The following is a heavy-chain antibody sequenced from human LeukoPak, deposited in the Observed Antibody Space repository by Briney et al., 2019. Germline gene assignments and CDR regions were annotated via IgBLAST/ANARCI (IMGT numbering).Heavy chain of an antibody. V-gene: IGHV3-11*06. CDR3: ARAFGENY. Sequence: PVKGRFTISRDNAKNSLYLQMNSLRAEDTAVYYCARAFGENYWGQGTLATVSS. J-gene: IGHJ4*02. D-gene: IGHD3-10*01.